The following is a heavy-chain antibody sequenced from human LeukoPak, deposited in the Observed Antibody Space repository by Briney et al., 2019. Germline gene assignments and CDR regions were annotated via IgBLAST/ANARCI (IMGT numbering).Heavy chain of an antibody. D-gene: IGHD6-6*01. CDR1: GGSISSYY. J-gene: IGHJ4*02. CDR2: IYYSGST. V-gene: IGHV4-59*01. Sequence: SSETLSLTCTVPGGSISSYYWSWIRQPPGKGLEWIGYIYYSGSTNYNPSLKSRVTISVDTSKNQFSLKLSSVTAADTAVYYCARGREQLASFDYWGQGTLVTVSS. CDR3: ARGREQLASFDY.